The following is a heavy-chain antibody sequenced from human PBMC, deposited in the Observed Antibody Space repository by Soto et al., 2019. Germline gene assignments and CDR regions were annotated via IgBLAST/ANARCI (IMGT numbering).Heavy chain of an antibody. V-gene: IGHV4-4*02. CDR3: ARTSKSGTRFAY. J-gene: IGHJ4*02. CDR2: VYHSGST. Sequence: SETLSLTCAVSGGSISTSNWWSWVRQPPGKGLEWIGEVYHSGSTNYNPSFKSRVAMSVDKSKNQFSLKLNSVTAADTALYYCARTSKSGTRFAYWGQGTLVTVSS. CDR1: GGSISTSNW. D-gene: IGHD1-1*01.